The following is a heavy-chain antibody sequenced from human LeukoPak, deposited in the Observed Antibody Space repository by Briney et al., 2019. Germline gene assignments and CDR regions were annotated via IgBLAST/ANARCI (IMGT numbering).Heavy chain of an antibody. CDR1: GFTFSNYA. CDR2: LSYDGTNK. J-gene: IGHJ4*02. Sequence: GGSLRLSCAASGFTFSNYAFHWVRQAPGKGLEWVAALSYDGTNKYYTDYVKGRFTISRDTSKSSLYLQMNTLRAEDTALYYCARGYCTSTSCYNDYWGQGTLVTVSS. D-gene: IGHD2-2*02. CDR3: ARGYCTSTSCYNDY. V-gene: IGHV3-30*04.